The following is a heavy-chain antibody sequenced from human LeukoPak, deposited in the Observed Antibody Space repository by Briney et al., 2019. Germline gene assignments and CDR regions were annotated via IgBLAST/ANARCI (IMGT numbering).Heavy chain of an antibody. CDR3: ATEQLGRGYWFDP. J-gene: IGHJ5*02. CDR1: GYTFTDYY. D-gene: IGHD5-18*01. CDR2: VDPEDGET. V-gene: IGHV1-69-2*01. Sequence: GASVKVSCKASGYTFTDYYMHWVQQAPGKGLEWMGRVDPEDGETIYAEKFQGRVTITADTSTDTAYMELSSLRSEDTAVYYCATEQLGRGYWFDPWGREPWSPSPQ.